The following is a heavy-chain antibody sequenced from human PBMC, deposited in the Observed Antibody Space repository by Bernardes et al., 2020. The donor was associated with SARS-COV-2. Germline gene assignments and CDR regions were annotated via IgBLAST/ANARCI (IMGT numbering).Heavy chain of an antibody. D-gene: IGHD2-21*02. CDR2: IYSSGTT. V-gene: IGHV4-39*01. Sequence: SETLSLTCTVSGGSISNSNYYWGWIRQPPGQGLEWIGSIYSSGTTYYNPSLQRRVTKSLATSKNQFSLRLTSVTAADTAVYYCAGSSCGRDCYIGGLRSWDYGMDVWGQGTTVTVSS. CDR1: GGSISNSNYY. J-gene: IGHJ6*02. CDR3: AGSSCGRDCYIGGLRSWDYGMDV.